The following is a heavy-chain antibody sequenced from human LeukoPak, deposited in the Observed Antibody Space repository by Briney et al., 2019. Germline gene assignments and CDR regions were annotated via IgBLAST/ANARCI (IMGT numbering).Heavy chain of an antibody. J-gene: IGHJ4*02. CDR1: GFTFSRYG. D-gene: IGHD3-22*01. CDR2: ISYDGTNK. V-gene: IGHV3-30*18. Sequence: GGSLRLSCAASGFTFSRYGMHWVRQAPGKGLEWVAVISYDGTNKYYADSVKGRFTISRDNSKNTLYLQMNSLRTDDTAVYYCAKDRVYDSSGYLPDYWGQGTLVTVSS. CDR3: AKDRVYDSSGYLPDY.